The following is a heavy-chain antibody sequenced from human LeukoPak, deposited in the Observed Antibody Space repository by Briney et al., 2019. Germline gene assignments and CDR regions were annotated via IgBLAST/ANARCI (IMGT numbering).Heavy chain of an antibody. CDR3: ARQRLWFDP. V-gene: IGHV3-7*05. J-gene: IGHJ5*02. CDR1: GLTFSSYW. CDR2: IKEDGSQK. Sequence: GGSLRLSCEASGLTFSSYWMSWVRQAPGKGLEWVANIKEDGSQKYYVDSVKGRFTISRDNAKNSLYLQMNSLRAEDTAVYYCARQRLWFDPWGQGTLVTVSS.